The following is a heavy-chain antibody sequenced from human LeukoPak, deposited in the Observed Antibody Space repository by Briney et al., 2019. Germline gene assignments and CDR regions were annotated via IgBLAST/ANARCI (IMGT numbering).Heavy chain of an antibody. V-gene: IGHV1-46*01. CDR2: INPRGGST. D-gene: IGHD6-19*01. CDR3: ARGNPVWGQWLPHGNYYYYMDV. J-gene: IGHJ6*03. CDR1: GYTFTSYY. Sequence: GASVKVSCKASGYTFTSYYMHWVRQAPGQGLEWMGIINPRGGSTSYAQKFQGRVTMTRDTSTSTVYMELSSLRSEDTAVYYCARGNPVWGQWLPHGNYYYYMDVWGKGTTVTVSS.